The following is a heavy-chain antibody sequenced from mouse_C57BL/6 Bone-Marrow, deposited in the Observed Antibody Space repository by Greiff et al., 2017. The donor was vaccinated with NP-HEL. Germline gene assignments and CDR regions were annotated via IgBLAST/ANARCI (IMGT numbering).Heavy chain of an antibody. J-gene: IGHJ3*01. CDR1: GFTFSSYG. V-gene: IGHV5-6*02. CDR3: ARHSSNSSWFAY. D-gene: IGHD2-5*01. Sequence: EVKLVESGGDLVKPGGSLKLSCAASGFTFSSYGMSWVRQTPDKRLEWVATISSGGSYTYYPDSVKGRFTISRDNAKNTLYLQMSSLKSEDTAMYYCARHSSNSSWFAYWGQGTLVTVSA. CDR2: ISSGGSYT.